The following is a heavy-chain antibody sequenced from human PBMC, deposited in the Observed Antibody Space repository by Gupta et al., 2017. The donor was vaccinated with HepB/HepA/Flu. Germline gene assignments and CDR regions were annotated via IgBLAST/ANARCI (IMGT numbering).Heavy chain of an antibody. D-gene: IGHD2-2*01. CDR2: INHSGST. V-gene: IGHV4-34*01. CDR1: GGSFSGYY. CDR3: ARELPAWAFDI. Sequence: QVQLQQWGAGLLKPSETLSLTCAVYGGSFSGYYWSWIRQPPGKGLEWIGEINHSGSTNYNPSLKSRVTISVDTSKNQFSLKLSSVTAADTAVYYCARELPAWAFDIWGQGTMVTVSS. J-gene: IGHJ3*02.